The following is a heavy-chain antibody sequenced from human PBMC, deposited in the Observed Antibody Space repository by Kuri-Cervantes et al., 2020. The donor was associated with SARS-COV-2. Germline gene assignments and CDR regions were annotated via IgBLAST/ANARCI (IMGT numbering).Heavy chain of an antibody. V-gene: IGHV4-59*01. CDR1: GGSISSYY. J-gene: IGHJ6*03. CDR3: ARGGLAVAGGQDYYYYMDV. D-gene: IGHD6-19*01. CDR2: IYYSGST. Sequence: ESLKISCTVSGGSISSYYWSWIRQPAGKGLEWIGYIYYSGSTNYNPSLKSRVTISVDTSKNQFSLKLSSVTAADTAVYYCARGGLAVAGGQDYYYYMDVWGKGTTVTVSS.